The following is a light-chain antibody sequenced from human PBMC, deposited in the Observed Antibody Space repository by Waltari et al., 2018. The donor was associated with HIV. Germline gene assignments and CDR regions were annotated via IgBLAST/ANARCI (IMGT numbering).Light chain of an antibody. Sequence: QSAVTQPASVSGSLGPSITISCTRADSHILGYRYFPWYQHHPDRAPRLLIFDANSRPSGVSFRFSGSKSGDTAFLTISGLQVEDEADYYCASYIIGHAFVFGGGTKVTVL. CDR1: DSHILGYRY. CDR2: DAN. J-gene: IGLJ2*01. CDR3: ASYIIGHAFV. V-gene: IGLV2-14*01.